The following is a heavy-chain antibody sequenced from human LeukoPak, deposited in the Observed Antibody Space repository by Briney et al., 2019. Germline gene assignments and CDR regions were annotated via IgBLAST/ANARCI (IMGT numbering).Heavy chain of an antibody. CDR3: ARVPQLLWFGEFHDDY. CDR2: IYTSGST. D-gene: IGHD3-10*01. J-gene: IGHJ4*02. CDR1: GGSISSYY. V-gene: IGHV4-4*07. Sequence: PSETLTLTCTVSGGSISSYYWSWIRQPAGKGLEWIGRIYTSGSTNYNPSLKSRVTMSVDTSKNQFSLKLSSVTAADTAVYYCARVPQLLWFGEFHDDYWGQGTLVTVSS.